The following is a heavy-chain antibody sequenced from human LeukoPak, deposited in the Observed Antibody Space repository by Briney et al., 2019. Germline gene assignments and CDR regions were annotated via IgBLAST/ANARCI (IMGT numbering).Heavy chain of an antibody. CDR2: ISPNSGGT. CDR3: ARGLCYYYYGMDV. J-gene: IGHJ6*02. D-gene: IGHD2-2*01. Sequence: AASVKVSCKASGYTFTGYYMHWVRQAPGQGLEWMGWISPNSGGTNYAQKFQGRITMTRDTSISTAYMELSRLRSDDTAVYYCARGLCYYYYGMDVWGQGTTVTVSS. V-gene: IGHV1-2*02. CDR1: GYTFTGYY.